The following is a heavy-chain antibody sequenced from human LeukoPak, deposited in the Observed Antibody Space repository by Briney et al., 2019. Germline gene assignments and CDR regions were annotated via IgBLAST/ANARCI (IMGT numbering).Heavy chain of an antibody. CDR2: IIPIFGTA. Sequence: EASVKVSCKASGGTFSSYAISWVRQAPGQGLEWMGGIIPIFGTANYAQKFQGRVTITADKSTSTAYMELSSLRSEDTAVYYCARTSQVRYFDWLPPYYYYYYMDVWGKGTTVTVSS. V-gene: IGHV1-69*06. CDR1: GGTFSSYA. CDR3: ARTSQVRYFDWLPPYYYYYYMDV. J-gene: IGHJ6*03. D-gene: IGHD3-9*01.